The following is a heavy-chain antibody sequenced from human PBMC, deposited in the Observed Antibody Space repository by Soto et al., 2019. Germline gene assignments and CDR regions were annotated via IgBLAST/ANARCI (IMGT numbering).Heavy chain of an antibody. CDR1: GFSLSTSGVG. J-gene: IGHJ3*02. Sequence: QGTLKESGPPLVKPTQTLTLTCSFSGFSLSTSGVGVGWIRQSPGKALEWLALIYWSGDEHYRPSLKSRLSIIKDPSKNHVVLIMTDMDPVDTATYYCARGLATLPVFAFDIWGQGTMVTVSS. CDR2: IYWSGDE. V-gene: IGHV2-5*01. D-gene: IGHD6-6*01. CDR3: ARGLATLPVFAFDI.